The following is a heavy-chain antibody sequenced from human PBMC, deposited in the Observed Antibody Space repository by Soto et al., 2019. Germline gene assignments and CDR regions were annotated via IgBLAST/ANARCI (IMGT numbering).Heavy chain of an antibody. J-gene: IGHJ4*02. Sequence: SVKVSCKASGGTFSSYAISWVRQAPGQGLEWMGGIIPIFGTANYAQKFQGRVTITADESTSTAYMELSSLRSEDTAVYYCARGTPGWGRDGYNYSFDYWGQGTLVTVSS. V-gene: IGHV1-69*13. CDR1: GGTFSSYA. CDR3: ARGTPGWGRDGYNYSFDY. D-gene: IGHD5-12*01. CDR2: IIPIFGTA.